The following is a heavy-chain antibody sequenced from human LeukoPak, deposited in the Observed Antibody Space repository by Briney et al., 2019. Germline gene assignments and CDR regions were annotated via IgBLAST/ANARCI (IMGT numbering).Heavy chain of an antibody. CDR2: IWYDGSNE. Sequence: GGSLRLSCAASGFTFSSYGMHWVRQAPGKGLEWVAVIWYDGSNEYYADSVKGRFTISRDNSKNTLNLQMNSLRAEDTAVYYCARGPLGFGEVHWGQGTLVTVSS. CDR3: ARGPLGFGEVH. CDR1: GFTFSSYG. D-gene: IGHD3-10*01. V-gene: IGHV3-33*01. J-gene: IGHJ4*02.